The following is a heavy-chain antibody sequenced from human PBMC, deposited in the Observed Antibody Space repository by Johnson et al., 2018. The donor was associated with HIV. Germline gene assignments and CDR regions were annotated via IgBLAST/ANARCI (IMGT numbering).Heavy chain of an antibody. V-gene: IGHV3-30*18. CDR1: GFTFSSYG. J-gene: IGHJ3*02. Sequence: VQLVESGGGVVQPGRSLRLSCAASGFTFSSYGMHWVRQAPGKGLEWVAVISYDGSNKYYADSVKGRFTISRDNSKNTLYLQMNSLRAEDTAVYYCAKGESSSSEPDAFDIWGQGTMVTVSS. D-gene: IGHD6-6*01. CDR2: ISYDGSNK. CDR3: AKGESSSSEPDAFDI.